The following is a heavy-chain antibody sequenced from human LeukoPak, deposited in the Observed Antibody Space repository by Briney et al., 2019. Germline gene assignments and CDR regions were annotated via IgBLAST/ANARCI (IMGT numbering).Heavy chain of an antibody. D-gene: IGHD3-10*01. V-gene: IGHV4-38-2*01. J-gene: IGHJ4*02. CDR3: ARAGWIITSGIDY. CDR1: GFSISRSYY. Sequence: SETLSLTCGVSGFSISRSYYWAWIRPPPGKGLAWIGTIYHIGSTYYSPSLGSRVTMPVDTPKNEFSLNLKSVTAADTAVYYCARAGWIITSGIDYWGQGALVTVSS. CDR2: IYHIGST.